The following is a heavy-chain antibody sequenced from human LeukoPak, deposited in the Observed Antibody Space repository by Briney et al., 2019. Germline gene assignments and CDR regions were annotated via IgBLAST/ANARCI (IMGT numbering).Heavy chain of an antibody. CDR1: GFTFSSYG. D-gene: IGHD4-17*01. Sequence: GGFLRLSCAASGFTFSSYGMHWVRQAPGKGLEWVAVISYDGSNKYYADSVKGRFTISRDNSKNTLYLQMNSLRAEDTAVYYCAKEGFMTTPDYWGQGTLVTASS. V-gene: IGHV3-30*18. J-gene: IGHJ4*02. CDR3: AKEGFMTTPDY. CDR2: ISYDGSNK.